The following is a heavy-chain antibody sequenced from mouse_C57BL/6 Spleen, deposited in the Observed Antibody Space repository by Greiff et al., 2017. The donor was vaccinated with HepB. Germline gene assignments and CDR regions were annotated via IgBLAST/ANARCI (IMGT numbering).Heavy chain of an antibody. V-gene: IGHV3-6*01. CDR2: ISYDGNN. CDR1: GYSITSGYY. CDR3: ARDGYYGFAY. J-gene: IGHJ3*01. Sequence: EVKLQESGPGLVKPSQSLSLTCSVTGYSITSGYYWNWIRQFPGNKLEWMGYISYDGNNNYNPSLKNRISITRDTSKNQFFLKLNSVTTEDTATYYCARDGYYGFAYWGQGTLVTVSA. D-gene: IGHD2-3*01.